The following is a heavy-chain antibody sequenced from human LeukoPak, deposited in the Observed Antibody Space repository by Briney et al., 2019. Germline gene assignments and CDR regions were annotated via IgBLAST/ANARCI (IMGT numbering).Heavy chain of an antibody. D-gene: IGHD3-3*01. CDR3: ALPLSIFGVAHFDY. V-gene: IGHV3-7*01. Sequence: GGSLRLSCAASGFTFSSYWVSWVRQAPGKGLEWVANIKQDGSEKYYVDSVRGRFTISRDNAKNSPYLQMNSLRAEDTAVYYCALPLSIFGVAHFDYWGQGTLVTVSS. CDR2: IKQDGSEK. CDR1: GFTFSSYW. J-gene: IGHJ4*02.